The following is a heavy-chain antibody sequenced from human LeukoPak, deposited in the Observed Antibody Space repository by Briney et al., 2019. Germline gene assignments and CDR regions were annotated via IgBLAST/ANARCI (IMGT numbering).Heavy chain of an antibody. CDR1: GFTFSSYA. Sequence: KPGRSLRLSCAASGFTFSSYAMHWVRQAPGKGLEWVAVISYDGSNKYYADSVKGRFTISRDNSKNTLYLQMNSLRAEDTAVYYCARRHVYYDSSGYPNYWYFDLWGRGTLVTVSS. D-gene: IGHD3-22*01. CDR2: ISYDGSNK. CDR3: ARRHVYYDSSGYPNYWYFDL. J-gene: IGHJ2*01. V-gene: IGHV3-30-3*01.